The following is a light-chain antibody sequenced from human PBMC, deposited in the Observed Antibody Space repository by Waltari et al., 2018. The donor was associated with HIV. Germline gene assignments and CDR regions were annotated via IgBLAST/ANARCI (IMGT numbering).Light chain of an antibody. Sequence: ETILTQSPGTMSLSPGERATLSCRASQSVSSSHLAWYQQKPGQAPRLPVYDASSRATGIPDRFSGSGSGTDFILTINGLEPEDFAVYYCQQYDNSRWTFGQGTKVEIK. J-gene: IGKJ1*01. CDR2: DAS. CDR3: QQYDNSRWT. V-gene: IGKV3-20*01. CDR1: QSVSSSH.